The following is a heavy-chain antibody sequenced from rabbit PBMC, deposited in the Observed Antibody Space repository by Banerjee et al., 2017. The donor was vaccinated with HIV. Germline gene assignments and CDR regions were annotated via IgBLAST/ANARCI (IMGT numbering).Heavy chain of an antibody. V-gene: IGHV1S45*01. CDR1: GFDFSSYG. Sequence: QEQLVESGGGLVQPGGSLKLSCKASGFDFSSYGVSWVRQAPGKGLEWIGYIDPVFGRTYYASWAKGRFTGSKASSTTVTLQMTSLTAADTATYFCARDAGYAGSNLWGPGTLVTV. CDR3: ARDAGYAGSNL. CDR2: IDPVFGRT. D-gene: IGHD4-2*01. J-gene: IGHJ4*01.